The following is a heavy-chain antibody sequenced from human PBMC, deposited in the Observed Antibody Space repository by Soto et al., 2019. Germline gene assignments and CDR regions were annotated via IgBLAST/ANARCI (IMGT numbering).Heavy chain of an antibody. CDR1: GGTFSSYA. V-gene: IGHV1-69*13. Sequence: SVKVSCKXSGGTFSSYAISWVRQAPGQGLEWMGGIIPIFGTANYAQKFQGRVTITADESTSTAYMELSSLRSEDTAVYYCARGTYYYDSSGYYCFNYWGQGTLVTVSS. CDR2: IIPIFGTA. J-gene: IGHJ4*02. D-gene: IGHD3-22*01. CDR3: ARGTYYYDSSGYYCFNY.